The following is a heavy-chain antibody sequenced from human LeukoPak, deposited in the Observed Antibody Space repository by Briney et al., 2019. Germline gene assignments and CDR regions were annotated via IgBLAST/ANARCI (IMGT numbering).Heavy chain of an antibody. CDR3: ASRTKWWEYSSGWYY. D-gene: IGHD6-19*01. Sequence: GGSLRLSCAASGFTFSSYEMNWVRQAPGKGLEGVSYISSSGSTIYYADSVKGRFTISRDNAKNSLYLQMNSLRAEDTAVYYCASRTKWWEYSSGWYYWGQGTLVTVSS. CDR1: GFTFSSYE. V-gene: IGHV3-48*03. CDR2: ISSSGSTI. J-gene: IGHJ4*02.